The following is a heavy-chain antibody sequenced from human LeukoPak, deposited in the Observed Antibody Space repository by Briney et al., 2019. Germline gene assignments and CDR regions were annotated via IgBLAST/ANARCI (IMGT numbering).Heavy chain of an antibody. V-gene: IGHV4-39*01. J-gene: IGHJ3*02. Sequence: SETLSHTCTVSGGSISSSSYYWGWIRQPPGKGLEWIGSIYYSGSTYYNPSLKSRVTISVDTSKNQFSLKLSSVTAADTAVYYCARLAYYSYAFDIWGQGTMVTVSS. CDR1: GGSISSSSYY. D-gene: IGHD3-10*01. CDR2: IYYSGST. CDR3: ARLAYYSYAFDI.